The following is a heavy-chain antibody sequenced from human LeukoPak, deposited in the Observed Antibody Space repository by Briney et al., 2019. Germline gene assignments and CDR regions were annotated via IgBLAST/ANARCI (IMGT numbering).Heavy chain of an antibody. CDR2: IYYSGST. V-gene: IGHV4-39*01. Sequence: SETLSLTCTVSGGSISSSRYYWGWIRQPPGKGLEWIGSIYYSGSTYYNPSLKSRVTISVDTSKNQFSLKLTSVTAADTAVYYCARQELGATFNYWGQGTLVTVSS. CDR3: ARQELGATFNY. CDR1: GGSISSSRYY. J-gene: IGHJ4*02. D-gene: IGHD1-26*01.